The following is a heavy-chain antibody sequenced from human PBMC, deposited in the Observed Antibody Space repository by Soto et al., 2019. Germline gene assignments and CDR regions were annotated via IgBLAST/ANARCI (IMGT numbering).Heavy chain of an antibody. CDR3: ARASICGGDCPWDY. V-gene: IGHV4-59*01. Sequence: SETLSLTCTVSGGSISSYYWSWIRQPPGKGLEWIGYIYYSGSTNYNPSLKSRVTISVDTSKNQFSLKLSSVTAADTAVYYCARASICGGDCPWDYWGQRTPVTVSS. D-gene: IGHD2-21*02. CDR2: IYYSGST. J-gene: IGHJ4*02. CDR1: GGSISSYY.